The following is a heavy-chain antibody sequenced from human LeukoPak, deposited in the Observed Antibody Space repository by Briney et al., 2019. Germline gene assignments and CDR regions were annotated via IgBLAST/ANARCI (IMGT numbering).Heavy chain of an antibody. CDR2: IYYSGST. J-gene: IGHJ6*03. V-gene: IGHV4-59*01. CDR3: ARAFYPGYYSYMAV. D-gene: IGHD3-3*02. CDR1: GGSISPYY. Sequence: PSETLSLTCTVSGGSISPYYWSWIRQPPGKGLEWIGYIYYSGSTNYNPSLKSRVTISVDTSRNQFSLKLSSVTAADTAVYYCARAFYPGYYSYMAVWGKGTTVTVSS.